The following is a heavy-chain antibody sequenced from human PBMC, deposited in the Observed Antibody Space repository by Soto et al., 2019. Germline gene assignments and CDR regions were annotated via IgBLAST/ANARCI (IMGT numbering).Heavy chain of an antibody. D-gene: IGHD5-12*01. CDR1: GGTFSSYT. CDR3: ATFLDRSGSDIAADY. J-gene: IGHJ4*02. V-gene: IGHV1-69*02. CDR2: IIPILGIA. Sequence: SVKVSCKASGGTFSSYTISWVRQAPGQGLEWMGRIIPILGIANYAQKFQGRVTITADKSTSTAYMELSSLRSEDTAVYYCATFLDRSGSDIAADYWGQGTLVTVSS.